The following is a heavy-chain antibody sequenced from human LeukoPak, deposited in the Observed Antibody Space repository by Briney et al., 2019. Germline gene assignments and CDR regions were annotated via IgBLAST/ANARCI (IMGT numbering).Heavy chain of an antibody. CDR3: ARDSPERGYSYGPLDNYFDY. CDR2: IKQDGSEK. Sequence: GGSLRLSCAASGFTFSSYWMSWVRQAPGKGLEWVANIKQDGSEKYYVDSVKGRFTISRGNAKNSLYLQMNFLRAADTAVYYCARDSPERGYSYGPLDNYFDYWGQGTLVTVSS. V-gene: IGHV3-7*01. CDR1: GFTFSSYW. J-gene: IGHJ4*02. D-gene: IGHD5-18*01.